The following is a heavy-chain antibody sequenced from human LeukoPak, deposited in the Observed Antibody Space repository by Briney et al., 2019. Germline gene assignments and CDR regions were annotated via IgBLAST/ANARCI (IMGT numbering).Heavy chain of an antibody. CDR2: IYHSGST. Sequence: GSLRLSCAASGFTFSSYGMSWVRQAPGKGLEWIGSIYHSGSTYYNPSLKSRVTISVDTSKNQFSLKLSSVTAADTAVYYCARVRGRLSWFDPWGQGTLVTVSS. CDR1: GFTFSSYG. CDR3: ARVRGRLSWFDP. V-gene: IGHV4-38-2*01. D-gene: IGHD2-15*01. J-gene: IGHJ5*02.